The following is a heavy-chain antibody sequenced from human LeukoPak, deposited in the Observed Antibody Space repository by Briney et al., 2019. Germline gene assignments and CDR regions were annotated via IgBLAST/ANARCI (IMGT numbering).Heavy chain of an antibody. J-gene: IGHJ4*02. D-gene: IGHD3-10*01. CDR2: ISGSGGST. CDR3: AKDPRATSYYHPKVNKGGT. Sequence: GGSLGLSCAASGFTFSSYAMSWVRQAPGKGPEWVSAISGSGGSTYYADSVKGRFTISRDNSKNTLYLQMNSLRAEDTAVYYCAKDPRATSYYHPKVNKGGTWGQGTLVTVSS. V-gene: IGHV3-23*01. CDR1: GFTFSSYA.